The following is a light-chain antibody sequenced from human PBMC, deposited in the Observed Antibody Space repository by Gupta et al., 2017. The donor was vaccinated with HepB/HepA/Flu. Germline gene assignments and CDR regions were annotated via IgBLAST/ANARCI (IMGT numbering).Light chain of an antibody. CDR2: GAS. Sequence: ESVLTQSPGTLSLSPGERATLSCRASQSVRSSYLAWYQQKAGQAPRLLIYGASSRGTGVPDRFSGSGSGTDFTLTISRLEPEDSAVYYCQQDGNSPWTFGQGTKVEIK. V-gene: IGKV3-20*01. CDR3: QQDGNSPWT. J-gene: IGKJ1*01. CDR1: QSVRSSY.